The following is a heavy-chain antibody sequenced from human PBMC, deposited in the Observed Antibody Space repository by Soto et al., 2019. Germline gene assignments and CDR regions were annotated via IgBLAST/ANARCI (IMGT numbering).Heavy chain of an antibody. CDR2: IYHSGST. D-gene: IGHD6-13*01. CDR3: ARDPGIAAAEGTHYNWFDP. J-gene: IGHJ5*02. Sequence: KTSETLSLTCAVSGGSISSSNWWSWVRQPPGKGLEWIGEIYHSGSTNYNPSLKSRVTISVDKSKNQFSLKLSSVTAADTAVYYCARDPGIAAAEGTHYNWFDPWGQGTLVTVSS. CDR1: GGSISSSNW. V-gene: IGHV4-4*02.